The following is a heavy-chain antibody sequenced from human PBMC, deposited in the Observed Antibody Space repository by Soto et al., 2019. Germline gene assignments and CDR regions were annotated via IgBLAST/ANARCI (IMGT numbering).Heavy chain of an antibody. CDR3: AKDYYGSGSYYNPYYYGMDV. J-gene: IGHJ6*02. Sequence: QPGGSLRLSCAASGFTFSSYAMSWVRQAPGKGLEWVSAISGSGGSTYYADSVKGRFTISRDNSKNTLYLQMNSLRAEDTAVYYCAKDYYGSGSYYNPYYYGMDVWGQGTTVTVSS. V-gene: IGHV3-23*01. CDR2: ISGSGGST. D-gene: IGHD3-10*01. CDR1: GFTFSSYA.